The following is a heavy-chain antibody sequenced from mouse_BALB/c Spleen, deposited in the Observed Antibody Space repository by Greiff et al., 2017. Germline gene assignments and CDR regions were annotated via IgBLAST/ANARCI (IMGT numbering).Heavy chain of an antibody. CDR2: INTETGEP. D-gene: IGHD4-1*01. CDR3: ARLTGYAMDY. J-gene: IGHJ4*01. V-gene: IGHV9-2-1*01. Sequence: LVESGPELKKPGETVKISCKASGYTFTDYSMHWVKQAPGKGLKWMGWINTETGEPTYADDFKGRFAFSLETSASTAYLQINNLKNEDTATYFCARLTGYAMDYWGQGTSVTVSS. CDR1: GYTFTDYS.